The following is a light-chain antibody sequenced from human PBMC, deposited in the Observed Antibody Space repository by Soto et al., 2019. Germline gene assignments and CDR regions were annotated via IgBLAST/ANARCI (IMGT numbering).Light chain of an antibody. CDR3: QQLNSYPQT. J-gene: IGKJ1*01. CDR2: AAS. V-gene: IGKV1-9*01. CDR1: QDISSY. Sequence: DIPLTQSPSFLSASIGDRVTITCRASQDISSYLAWYQQKPGKAPKLLIYAASTLQSGVPSRFSGSGSGTEFTLTISSLQPEDFATYYCQQLNSYPQTFGQGTKVEIK.